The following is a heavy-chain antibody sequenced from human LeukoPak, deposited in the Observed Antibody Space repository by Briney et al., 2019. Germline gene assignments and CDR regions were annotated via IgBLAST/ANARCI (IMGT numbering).Heavy chain of an antibody. V-gene: IGHV3-23*01. CDR1: GFTFSSYA. J-gene: IGHJ4*02. D-gene: IGHD6-13*01. CDR2: IGSSGGDT. Sequence: GGSLRLSCAASGFTFSSYAMSWVRHAPGKGLEWVSAIGSSGGDTNYADSVKGRFTISRDNSKNTLYLQMNSLRAEDTAVYYCAKKIAAGTLSFDYWGQGTLVTVSS. CDR3: AKKIAAGTLSFDY.